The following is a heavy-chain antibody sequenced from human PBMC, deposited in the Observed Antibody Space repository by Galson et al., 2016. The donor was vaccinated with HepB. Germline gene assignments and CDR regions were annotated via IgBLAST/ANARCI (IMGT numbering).Heavy chain of an antibody. Sequence: SETLSLTCGVYGGSFSGYHWSWIRQPPGKGLEWIGEIDHSGTTYYNPSLKSRVTISLDRSRNEFSLRLTSVTAADTALYYCARDANCGDGGCFFGWFDPWGQGTLVTVSS. CDR1: GGSFSGYH. V-gene: IGHV4-34*01. J-gene: IGHJ5*02. CDR2: IDHSGTT. D-gene: IGHD2-21*01. CDR3: ARDANCGDGGCFFGWFDP.